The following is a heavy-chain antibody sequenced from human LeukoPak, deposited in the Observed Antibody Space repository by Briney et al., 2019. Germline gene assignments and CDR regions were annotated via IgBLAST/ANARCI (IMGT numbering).Heavy chain of an antibody. CDR1: GFSFSDYG. CDR2: ISYDGSNA. V-gene: IGHV3-30*18. CDR3: AKSNSGWYVPPSD. J-gene: IGHJ4*02. D-gene: IGHD6-19*01. Sequence: GRSLRLSCAVSGFSFSDYGMHGVRQAPGKGLEGVAVISYDGSNAYYADSVKGRFTISRDNSKNTLYLQMNSLRAEDTAVYYCAKSNSGWYVPPSDWGQGTLVTVSS.